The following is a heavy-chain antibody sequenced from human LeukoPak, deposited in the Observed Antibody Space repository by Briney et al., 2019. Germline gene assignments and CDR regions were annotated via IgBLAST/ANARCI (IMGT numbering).Heavy chain of an antibody. CDR3: ASPTVGGYY. CDR2: IYYSGST. V-gene: IGHV4-39*07. D-gene: IGHD4-23*01. J-gene: IGHJ4*02. CDR1: GGSISSSSYY. Sequence: PSETLSLTCTVSGGSISSSSYYRGWIRQPPGKGLEWIGSIYYSGSTYYNPSLKSRVTISVDTSKNQFSLKLSSVTAADTAVYYCASPTVGGYYWGQGTLVTVSS.